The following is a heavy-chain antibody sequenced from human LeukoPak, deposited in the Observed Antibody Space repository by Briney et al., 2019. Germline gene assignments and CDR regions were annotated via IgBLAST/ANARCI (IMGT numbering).Heavy chain of an antibody. Sequence: GGSLRLSCAASGFTFSSYAMSWVRQAPGKGLMWVSRINFDGSEVTYADSVKGRFTVSRDNAKNTLYLQMGSLRVEDTAVYYCARDLREHDYWGQGTLVTVPS. V-gene: IGHV3-74*01. D-gene: IGHD1/OR15-1a*01. CDR1: GFTFSSYA. CDR2: INFDGSEV. CDR3: ARDLREHDY. J-gene: IGHJ4*02.